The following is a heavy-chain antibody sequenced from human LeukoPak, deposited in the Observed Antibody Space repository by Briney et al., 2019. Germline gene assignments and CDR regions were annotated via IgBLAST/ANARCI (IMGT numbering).Heavy chain of an antibody. CDR3: AKEQAVTTADGMDV. Sequence: SEGSLRLSCAASGFTFSSYGMHWVRQAPGKGLEWVAFIRYDGSNKYYADSVKGRFTISRDNSKNTLYLQMNSLRAEDTAVYYCAKEQAVTTADGMDVWGQGTTVTVSS. J-gene: IGHJ6*02. CDR1: GFTFSSYG. CDR2: IRYDGSNK. D-gene: IGHD4-17*01. V-gene: IGHV3-30*02.